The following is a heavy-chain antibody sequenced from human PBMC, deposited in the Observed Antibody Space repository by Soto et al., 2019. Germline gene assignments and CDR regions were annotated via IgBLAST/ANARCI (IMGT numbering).Heavy chain of an antibody. J-gene: IGHJ4*02. D-gene: IGHD2-15*01. Sequence: PGGSLRLSCAASGFTFSDYYMSWIRQAPGKGLEWVSYISSSSSYTNYADSVKGRFTISRDNAKNSLYLQMNSLRAEDTAVYYCARKYCSGGSCYFWYDYWGQGTLVTVSS. CDR2: ISSSSSYT. V-gene: IGHV3-11*03. CDR1: GFTFSDYY. CDR3: ARKYCSGGSCYFWYDY.